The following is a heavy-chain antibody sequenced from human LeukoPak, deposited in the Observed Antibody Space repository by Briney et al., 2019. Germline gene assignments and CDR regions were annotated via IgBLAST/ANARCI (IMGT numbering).Heavy chain of an antibody. CDR1: GGSISSYY. J-gene: IGHJ4*02. D-gene: IGHD6-13*01. Sequence: SETLSLTCTVSGGSISSYYWSWIRQPPGKGLEWIGYIYYSGSTNYNPSLKSRVTISVDTSKNQFSLKLSSVTAADTAVYYCARERGRAAGLDYWGQGTLVTVSS. V-gene: IGHV4-59*08. CDR2: IYYSGST. CDR3: ARERGRAAGLDY.